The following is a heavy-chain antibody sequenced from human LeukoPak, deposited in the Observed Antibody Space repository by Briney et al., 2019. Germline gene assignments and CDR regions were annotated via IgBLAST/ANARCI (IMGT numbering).Heavy chain of an antibody. V-gene: IGHV3-21*01. D-gene: IGHD6-6*01. CDR3: ARDKTLGARPDYYYGMDV. J-gene: IGHJ6*02. CDR2: ISSSSTYI. CDR1: GFIFSSNY. Sequence: GGSLRLSCAASGFIFSSNYMNWVRQAPGKGLEWVSSISSSSTYIYYADSVKGRFTISRDNAKNSLYLQMNSLRAEDTAVYFCARDKTLGARPDYYYGMDVWGQGTTVTVSS.